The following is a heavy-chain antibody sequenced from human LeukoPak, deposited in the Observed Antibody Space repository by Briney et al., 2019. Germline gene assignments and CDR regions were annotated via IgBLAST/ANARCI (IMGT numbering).Heavy chain of an antibody. CDR3: AKDRPVRDHGDYIFPDAFDI. Sequence: GGSLRLSCAASGFTFRNYGMHWVRQAPGKGLEWVTVISYDGSNKYYADSVKGRFTISRDNSRNTLYLQMNSLRAENTAVYYCAKDRPVRDHGDYIFPDAFDIWGQGTMVTVSS. CDR2: ISYDGSNK. J-gene: IGHJ3*02. D-gene: IGHD4-17*01. V-gene: IGHV3-30*18. CDR1: GFTFRNYG.